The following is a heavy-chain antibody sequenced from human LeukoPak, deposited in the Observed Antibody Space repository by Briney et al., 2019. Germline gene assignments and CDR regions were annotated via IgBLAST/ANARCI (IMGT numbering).Heavy chain of an antibody. J-gene: IGHJ1*01. CDR3: YGGNAEH. CDR2: INTDGSST. D-gene: IGHD4-23*01. Sequence: GGSLRLSCAASGFTFSSYWMHWVRQAPGKGLMWVSGINTDGSSTMYADSVKGRFTISRDNAKNTLYLQMNSLRGEDTAVYHCYGGNAEHWGQGTLVTVSS. CDR1: GFTFSSYW. V-gene: IGHV3-74*03.